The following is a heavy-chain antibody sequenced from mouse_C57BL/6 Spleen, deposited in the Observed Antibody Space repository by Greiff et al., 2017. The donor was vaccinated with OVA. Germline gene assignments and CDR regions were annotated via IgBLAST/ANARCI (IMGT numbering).Heavy chain of an antibody. J-gene: IGHJ2*01. CDR3: ARHSLDY. V-gene: IGHV5-17*01. Sequence: EVKLVESGGGLVKPGGSLKLSCAASGFTFSDYGMHWVRQAPEKGLEWVAYISSGSSTIYYADTVKGRFTISRDNAKNTLFLQMTSLRSEDTAMYYCARHSLDYWGQGTTLTVSS. CDR1: GFTFSDYG. D-gene: IGHD6-1*01. CDR2: ISSGSSTI.